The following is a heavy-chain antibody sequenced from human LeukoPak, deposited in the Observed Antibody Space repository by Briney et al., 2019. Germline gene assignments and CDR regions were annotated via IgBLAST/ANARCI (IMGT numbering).Heavy chain of an antibody. J-gene: IGHJ3*02. CDR2: INPNSGGT. CDR1: GYTFTGYY. D-gene: IGHD3-22*01. V-gene: IGHV1-2*04. Sequence: ASVKVSCKASGYTFTGYYMHWVRQAPGQGLEWMGWINPNSGGTNYAQKFQGWVTTTRDTSISTAYMELSRLRSDDTAVYYCARGDDSSGAFNIWGQGTMVTVSS. CDR3: ARGDDSSGAFNI.